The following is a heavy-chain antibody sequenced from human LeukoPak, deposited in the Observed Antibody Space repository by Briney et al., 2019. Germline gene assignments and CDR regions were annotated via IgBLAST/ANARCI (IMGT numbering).Heavy chain of an antibody. CDR2: IYYSGST. Sequence: PSETLSLTCTVSGGSISSYYWSWIRQPPGKGLEWIGYIYYSGSTNYNPSLKSRVTMSVDTSKNQFSLKLSSVTAADTAVYYCARRFYDSSGYYPTFDYWGQGTLVTVSS. CDR3: ARRFYDSSGYYPTFDY. CDR1: GGSISSYY. D-gene: IGHD3-22*01. J-gene: IGHJ4*02. V-gene: IGHV4-59*12.